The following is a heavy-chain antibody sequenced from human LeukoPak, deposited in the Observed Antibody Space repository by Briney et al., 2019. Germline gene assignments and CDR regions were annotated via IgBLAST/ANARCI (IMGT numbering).Heavy chain of an antibody. V-gene: IGHV4-38-2*02. CDR1: GDSISSGDYY. CDR2: IYHSGST. J-gene: IGHJ4*02. Sequence: SETLSLTCTVSGDSISSGDYYWGWIRQPPGKGLEWIGSIYHSGSTYYNPSLKSRVTISVDTSKNQFSLKLSSVTAADTAVYYCARYMATIDYYFDYWGQGTLVTVSS. D-gene: IGHD5-24*01. CDR3: ARYMATIDYYFDY.